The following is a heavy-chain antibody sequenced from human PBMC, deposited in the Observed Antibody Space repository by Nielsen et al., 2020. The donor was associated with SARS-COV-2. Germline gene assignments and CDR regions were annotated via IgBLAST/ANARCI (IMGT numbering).Heavy chain of an antibody. CDR2: IYYSGST. V-gene: IGHV4-39*01. J-gene: IGHJ4*02. Sequence: SETLSLTCTVSGGSISSSSYYWGWIRQPPGKGLEWIGSIYYSGSTYYNPSLKSRVTISVDTSKNQFSLKLSSVTAADTAVYYCARHVFTMIVVGTFDYWGQGTLVTVSS. CDR1: GGSISSSSYY. CDR3: ARHVFTMIVVGTFDY. D-gene: IGHD3-22*01.